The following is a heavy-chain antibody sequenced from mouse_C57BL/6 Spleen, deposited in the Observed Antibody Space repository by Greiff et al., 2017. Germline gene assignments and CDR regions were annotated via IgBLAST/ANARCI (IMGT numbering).Heavy chain of an antibody. CDR3: ARSGYGSSSYYFDY. Sequence: QVQLQQPGAELVKPGASVKLSCKASGYTFTSYWMHWVKQRPGQGLEWIGMFHPNSGSTNYNEKFKSKATLTVDKSSSTAYMQLSSLTSEDSAVYYCARSGYGSSSYYFDYWGQGTTLTVSS. V-gene: IGHV1-64*01. J-gene: IGHJ2*01. CDR2: FHPNSGST. D-gene: IGHD1-1*01. CDR1: GYTFTSYW.